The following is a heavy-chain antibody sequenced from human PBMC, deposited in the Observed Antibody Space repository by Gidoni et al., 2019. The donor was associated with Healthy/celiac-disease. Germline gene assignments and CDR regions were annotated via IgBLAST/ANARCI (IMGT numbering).Heavy chain of an antibody. V-gene: IGHV3-23*01. CDR3: AKNSYYYGSGSYYYFDY. Sequence: EVQLLESGGGLVQPGGSLRLSCAASGFTCSSYAMSWVRQAPGKGLEWVSAISGSGGSTYYADSVKGRFTISRDNSKNTLYLQMNSLRAEDTAVYYCAKNSYYYGSGSYYYFDYWGQGTLGHRLL. CDR1: GFTCSSYA. CDR2: ISGSGGST. D-gene: IGHD3-10*01. J-gene: IGHJ4*02.